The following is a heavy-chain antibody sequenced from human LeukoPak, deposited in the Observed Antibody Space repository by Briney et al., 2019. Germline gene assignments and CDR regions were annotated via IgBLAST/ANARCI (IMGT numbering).Heavy chain of an antibody. V-gene: IGHV4-38-2*02. J-gene: IGHJ5*02. CDR2: IYHSGST. D-gene: IGHD1-14*01. Sequence: SETLSLTCTVSGYSISSGYYWGWIRQPPGKGLEWIGSIYHSGSTYYNPSLKSRVTISVDRSKNQFSLKLSSVTAADTAVYYCATGTVYNWFDPWGQGTLVTVSS. CDR1: GYSISSGYY. CDR3: ATGTVYNWFDP.